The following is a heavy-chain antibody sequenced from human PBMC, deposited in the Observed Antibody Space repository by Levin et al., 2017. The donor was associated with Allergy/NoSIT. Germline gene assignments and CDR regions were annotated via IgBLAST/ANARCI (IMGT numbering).Heavy chain of an antibody. D-gene: IGHD1-1*01. J-gene: IGHJ4*02. CDR1: GFTFSNFD. CDR2: ISRTGNAI. V-gene: IGHV3-48*03. CDR3: ARYIAPIYFFDY. Sequence: GGSLRLSCAASGFTFSNFDMNWFRQAPGKGLEWVSYISRTGNAIYYADSVKGRFTISRDNAKNSLFLQMNSLRAEDTALYYCARYIAPIYFFDYWGQGTLVTVSS.